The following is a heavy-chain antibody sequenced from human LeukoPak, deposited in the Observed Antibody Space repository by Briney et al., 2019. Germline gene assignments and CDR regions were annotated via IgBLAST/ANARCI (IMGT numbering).Heavy chain of an antibody. V-gene: IGHV4-59*08. CDR3: ARSRAGYSSSSFVGAFDI. Sequence: SETLSLTCTVSGGSISSYYWSWIRQPPGKGLEWIGYIYYSGSTNYNPSLKSRVTISVDTSKNQFSLKLSSVTAADTAVYYCARSRAGYSSSSFVGAFDIWGQGTMVTVSS. D-gene: IGHD6-6*01. CDR2: IYYSGST. J-gene: IGHJ3*02. CDR1: GGSISSYY.